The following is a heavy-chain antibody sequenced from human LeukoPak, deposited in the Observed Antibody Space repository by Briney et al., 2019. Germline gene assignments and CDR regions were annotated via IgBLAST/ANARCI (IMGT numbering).Heavy chain of an antibody. D-gene: IGHD3/OR15-3a*01. CDR3: ARDRKVWTLMGGYFDY. J-gene: IGHJ4*02. Sequence: GASVKVSCKASGYTFSDYYLNWVRQAPGQGLEWMGWINPNSGGTKYAQKFQGRVTMTRDTSISTAYMELSRLRSDDTAVYYCARDRKVWTLMGGYFDYWGQGTLVTVSS. CDR2: INPNSGGT. V-gene: IGHV1-2*02. CDR1: GYTFSDYY.